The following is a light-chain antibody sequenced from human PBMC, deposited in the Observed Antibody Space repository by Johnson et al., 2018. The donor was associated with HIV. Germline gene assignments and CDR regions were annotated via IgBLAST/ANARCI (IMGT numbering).Light chain of an antibody. Sequence: QAVLTQPPSVSAAPGQKVTISCSGSSSNIGNNYVSWYQQLPGTAPKLLIYENNKRPSGIPDRFSGSKSGTSATLGITGLQTGDEADYYCGTWDSSLSAARVFGPGTKGTVL. CDR1: SSNIGNNY. CDR3: GTWDSSLSAARV. CDR2: ENN. V-gene: IGLV1-51*02. J-gene: IGLJ1*01.